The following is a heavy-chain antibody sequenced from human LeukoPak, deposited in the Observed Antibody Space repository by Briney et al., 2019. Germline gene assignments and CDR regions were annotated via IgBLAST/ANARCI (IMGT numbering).Heavy chain of an antibody. D-gene: IGHD3-16*01. CDR3: ARDNPFKYDYVN. CDR1: GGSISSGSYY. CDR2: IYTTGST. V-gene: IGHV4-61*02. Sequence: SQTLSLTCTVSGGSISSGSYYWSWIRQPAGKELEWIGRIYTTGSTNYSPSLKSRVTISADTSKNQFSLKLSSVTAAGTAVYYCARDNPFKYDYVNWGQGTLVTVSS. J-gene: IGHJ4*02.